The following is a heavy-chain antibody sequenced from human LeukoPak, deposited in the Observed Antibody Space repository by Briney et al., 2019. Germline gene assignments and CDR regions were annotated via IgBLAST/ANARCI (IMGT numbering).Heavy chain of an antibody. Sequence: GGSLRLSCAASGVTVSNNYMNWVRQAPGKGLEWVSVMYSGGSTYYADSVTGRFTISRDNSKNTLYLQMNNLRAEDTAVYYCATHYYDSSGYYYDHAFDIWGQGTMVTVSS. CDR1: GVTVSNNY. CDR3: ATHYYDSSGYYYDHAFDI. J-gene: IGHJ3*02. V-gene: IGHV3-53*01. CDR2: MYSGGST. D-gene: IGHD3-22*01.